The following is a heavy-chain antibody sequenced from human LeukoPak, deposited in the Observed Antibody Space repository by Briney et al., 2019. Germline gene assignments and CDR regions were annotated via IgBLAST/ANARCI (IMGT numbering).Heavy chain of an antibody. CDR3: ARAGYYDSSGYYSYYFDY. J-gene: IGHJ4*02. Sequence: ASVKVSCKASGYTFTSYGISWVRQAPGQGLEWMGWISAYNGNTNYAQTLQGRVTMTTDTSTSTAYMELRSLRSDDTAVYYCARAGYYDSSGYYSYYFDYWGQGTLVTVSS. CDR1: GYTFTSYG. V-gene: IGHV1-18*01. D-gene: IGHD3-22*01. CDR2: ISAYNGNT.